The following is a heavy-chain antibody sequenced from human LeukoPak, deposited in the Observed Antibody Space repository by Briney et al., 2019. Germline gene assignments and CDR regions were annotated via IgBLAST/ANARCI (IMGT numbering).Heavy chain of an antibody. D-gene: IGHD3-22*01. Sequence: GGSLRLSCAASGFTFSSYWINWVRQAPGKGLEWVANIKQDGSEKYYVDSVKGRFTISRDNAKNSLYLQMDSLRAEDTAVYYCASEPPGSSGYAIDYWGQGTLVTVSS. CDR1: GFTFSSYW. V-gene: IGHV3-7*04. J-gene: IGHJ4*02. CDR2: IKQDGSEK. CDR3: ASEPPGSSGYAIDY.